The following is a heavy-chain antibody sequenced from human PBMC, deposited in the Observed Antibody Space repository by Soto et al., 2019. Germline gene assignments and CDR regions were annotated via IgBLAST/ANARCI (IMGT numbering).Heavy chain of an antibody. Sequence: PSETLSLTCTVSGGSISSYYWSWIRQPPGKGLEWIGYMYYNGNTKYNPSLKNRVTISVDTSKNQFSLKLSSVTAADTAVYYCARGYGYYFDTSGYAHDYWGQGTLVTVSS. CDR1: GGSISSYY. CDR3: ARGYGYYFDTSGYAHDY. CDR2: MYYNGNT. V-gene: IGHV4-59*01. D-gene: IGHD3-22*01. J-gene: IGHJ4*02.